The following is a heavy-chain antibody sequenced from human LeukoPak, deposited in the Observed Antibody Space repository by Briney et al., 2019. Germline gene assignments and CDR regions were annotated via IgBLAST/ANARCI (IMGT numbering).Heavy chain of an antibody. CDR2: ISGSGGGT. Sequence: AGSLRLSCAASGFTFSSYAMSWVRQAPGKGLEWVSAISGSGGGTYYADSVKGRFTISRDNSNSTVYLQMNSLRAEDTAVYYCARDKSTSCYYFDYWGQGTLVTVSS. D-gene: IGHD2-2*01. CDR1: GFTFSSYA. V-gene: IGHV3-23*01. J-gene: IGHJ4*02. CDR3: ARDKSTSCYYFDY.